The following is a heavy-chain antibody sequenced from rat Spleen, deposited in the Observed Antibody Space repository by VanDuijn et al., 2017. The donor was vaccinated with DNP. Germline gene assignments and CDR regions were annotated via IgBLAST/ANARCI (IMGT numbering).Heavy chain of an antibody. V-gene: IGHV2-30*01. CDR1: GFSLTSYN. CDR3: ARDQGYGYFDF. CDR2: MWTGGAT. D-gene: IGHD4-3*01. Sequence: QVQLMESGPGLVQPSQTLSLTCTVPGFSLTSYNVHWVRQSTGKGLEWMGGMWTGGATDYNSVPKSRLSSSRDTSKSQVFLKMNNMQTEDIATYYCARDQGYGYFDFWGQGVMVTVSS. J-gene: IGHJ2*01.